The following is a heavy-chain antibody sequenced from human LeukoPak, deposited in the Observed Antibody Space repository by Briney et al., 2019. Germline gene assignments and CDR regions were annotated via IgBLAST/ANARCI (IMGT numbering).Heavy chain of an antibody. J-gene: IGHJ4*02. CDR3: ARDLYGGTSATFDY. CDR1: GYTFTGYY. CDR2: INPNSGGT. Sequence: ASVKVSCKASGYTFTGYYMHWVRQAPGQGLEWMGWINPNSGGTYYAQKFQGRVTMTSDTSISTAYMELSRPRSDNTAVYYCARDLYGGTSATFDYWGQGTLVTVSS. D-gene: IGHD4-23*01. V-gene: IGHV1-2*02.